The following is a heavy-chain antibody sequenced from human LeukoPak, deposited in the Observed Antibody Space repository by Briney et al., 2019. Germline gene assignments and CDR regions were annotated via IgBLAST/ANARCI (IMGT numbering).Heavy chain of an antibody. CDR3: ARPVAAAAGYFDY. CDR1: GFTFSSYA. CDR2: ISYDGSNK. V-gene: IGHV3-30-3*01. J-gene: IGHJ4*02. D-gene: IGHD6-13*01. Sequence: PGGSLRLSCAASGFTFSSYAMHWVRQAPGKGLEWVAVISYDGSNKYYADSVKGRFTTSRDNSKNTLYLQMNSLRAEDMAVYYCARPVAAAAGYFDYWGQGTLVTVSS.